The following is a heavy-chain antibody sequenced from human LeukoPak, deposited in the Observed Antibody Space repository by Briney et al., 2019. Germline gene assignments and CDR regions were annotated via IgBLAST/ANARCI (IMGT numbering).Heavy chain of an antibody. J-gene: IGHJ4*02. CDR2: ISSSGSTI. CDR1: GFTFSSYE. CDR3: ARDGGNGDYFY. D-gene: IGHD4-17*01. V-gene: IGHV3-48*03. Sequence: GGSLRLSCAASGFTFSSYEMNWVRQAPGKGPEWVSYISSSGSTIYYADSVKGRFTISRDNAKNSLYLQMNSLRAEDTAVYYCARDGGNGDYFYWGQGTLVTVSS.